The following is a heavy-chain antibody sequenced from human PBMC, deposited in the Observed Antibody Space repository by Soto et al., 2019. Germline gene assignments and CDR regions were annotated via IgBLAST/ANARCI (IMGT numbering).Heavy chain of an antibody. D-gene: IGHD3-10*01. Sequence: ASVKVSCKVSGYTLTELSMHWVLQAPGKGLEWMGGFDPEDGETIYAQKFQGRVTMTEDTSTDTAYMELSSLRSEDTAVYYCATKSYYGSGAEQYYYYGMDVWGQGTTVTVSS. V-gene: IGHV1-24*01. CDR2: FDPEDGET. J-gene: IGHJ6*02. CDR1: GYTLTELS. CDR3: ATKSYYGSGAEQYYYYGMDV.